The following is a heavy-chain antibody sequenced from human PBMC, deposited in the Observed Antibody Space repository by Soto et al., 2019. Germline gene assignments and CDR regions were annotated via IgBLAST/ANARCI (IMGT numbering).Heavy chain of an antibody. CDR1: GYTFTSYG. D-gene: IGHD3-16*01. J-gene: IGHJ5*02. CDR3: ARVSIMSTFGGAARGFDP. V-gene: IGHV1-18*01. CDR2: ISAYNGNT. Sequence: ASVKVSCKASGYTFTSYGMSWVRQAPGQGLEWMGWISAYNGNTNYAQKLQGRVTMTTDTSTSTAYMELRSLRSDDTAVYYCARVSIMSTFGGAARGFDPWGQGTLVTVSS.